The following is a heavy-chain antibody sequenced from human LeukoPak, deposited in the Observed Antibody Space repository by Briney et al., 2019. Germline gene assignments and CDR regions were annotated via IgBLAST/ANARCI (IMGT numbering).Heavy chain of an antibody. J-gene: IGHJ4*02. Sequence: GGSLRLSCAASGFTFSSYGMHWVRKAPGKGLEWVAVISYDGSNKYYADSVKGRFTISRDNSKNTLYLQMNSLRAEDTAVYYCAKGRGQQLVPSDYWGQGTLVTVSS. D-gene: IGHD6-13*01. CDR3: AKGRGQQLVPSDY. CDR1: GFTFSSYG. V-gene: IGHV3-30*18. CDR2: ISYDGSNK.